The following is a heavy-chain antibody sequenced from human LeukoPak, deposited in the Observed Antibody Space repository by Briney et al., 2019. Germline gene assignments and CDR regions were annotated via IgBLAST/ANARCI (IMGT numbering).Heavy chain of an antibody. Sequence: SVKVSCKASGGTFSRYAISWVRQAPGQGLEWMGGIIPIFGTANYAQKFQGRVTITADESTSTAYMELSSLRSEDTAVYYCARDLQYPWGYFDYWGQGTLVTVSS. CDR1: GGTFSRYA. J-gene: IGHJ4*02. D-gene: IGHD2-2*01. CDR2: IIPIFGTA. V-gene: IGHV1-69*01. CDR3: ARDLQYPWGYFDY.